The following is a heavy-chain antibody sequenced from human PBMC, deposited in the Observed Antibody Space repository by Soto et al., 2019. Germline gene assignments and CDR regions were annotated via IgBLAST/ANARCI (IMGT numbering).Heavy chain of an antibody. Sequence: GSLRLSCAASGFTFSSYGMHWVRQAPGKGLEWVAVISYDGSNKYYADSVKGRFTISRDNSKNTLYLQMNSLRAEDTAVYYCAKDLSGYQVYWGQGTLVTVSS. J-gene: IGHJ4*02. CDR2: ISYDGSNK. CDR3: AKDLSGYQVY. V-gene: IGHV3-30*18. D-gene: IGHD3-22*01. CDR1: GFTFSSYG.